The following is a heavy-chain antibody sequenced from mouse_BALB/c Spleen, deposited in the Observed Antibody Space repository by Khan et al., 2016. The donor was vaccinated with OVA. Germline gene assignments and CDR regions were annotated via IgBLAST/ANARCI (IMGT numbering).Heavy chain of an antibody. CDR2: IWSDGAS. CDR1: GFSLSTYG. J-gene: IGHJ4*01. CDR3: ARGNFYAMDY. Sequence: QVQLKESGPGLVAPSQSLSITCTVSGFSLSTYGVHWVRQPPGKGLEWLIVIWSDGASTYNSALKSRLNITKDSSKSQVFLKMNSLQTDDTAIYYCARGNFYAMDYWGQGTSVTVSS. D-gene: IGHD2-1*01. V-gene: IGHV2-6*02.